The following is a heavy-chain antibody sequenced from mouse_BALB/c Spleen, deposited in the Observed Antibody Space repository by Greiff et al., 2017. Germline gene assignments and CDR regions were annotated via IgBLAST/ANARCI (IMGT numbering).Heavy chain of an antibody. CDR2: IWAGGST. D-gene: IGHD1-1*01. Sequence: VKLVESGPGLVAPSQSLSITCTVSGFSLTSYGVHWVRQPPGKGLEWLGVIWAGGSTNYNSAHMSRLSISKDNSKSQVFLKMNSLQTDDTAMYYCASYYGSSFLFAYWGQGTLVTVSA. CDR3: ASYYGSSFLFAY. V-gene: IGHV2-9*02. CDR1: GFSLTSYG. J-gene: IGHJ3*01.